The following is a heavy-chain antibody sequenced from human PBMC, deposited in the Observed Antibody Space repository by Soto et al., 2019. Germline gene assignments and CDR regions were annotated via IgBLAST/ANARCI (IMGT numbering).Heavy chain of an antibody. D-gene: IGHD3-3*01. CDR1: GFSLSTSGVG. CDR2: IYWNDDK. Sequence: SGPTLVKPTQTLTLTCTFSGFSLSTSGVGVGWIRQPPGKALEWLALIYWNDDKRYSPSLKSRLTITKDTSKNQVVLTMTNMDPVDTATYYCAHTYYDFWSGYWREHDYWGQGTLVTVSS. CDR3: AHTYYDFWSGYWREHDY. J-gene: IGHJ4*02. V-gene: IGHV2-5*01.